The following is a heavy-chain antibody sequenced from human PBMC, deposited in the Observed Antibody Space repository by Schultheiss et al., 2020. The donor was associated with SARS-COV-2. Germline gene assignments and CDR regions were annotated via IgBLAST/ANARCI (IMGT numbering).Heavy chain of an antibody. V-gene: IGHV4-34*01. CDR3: ARDWGLSGSYLGIGWFDP. CDR1: GGSFSGYY. D-gene: IGHD1-26*01. J-gene: IGHJ5*02. Sequence: SETLSLTCAVYGGSFSGYYWGWIRQPPGKGLEWIGSIYYSGSTYYNPSLKSRVTISVDTSKNQFSLKLSSVTAADTAVYYCARDWGLSGSYLGIGWFDPWGQGSLVTVSS. CDR2: IYYSGST.